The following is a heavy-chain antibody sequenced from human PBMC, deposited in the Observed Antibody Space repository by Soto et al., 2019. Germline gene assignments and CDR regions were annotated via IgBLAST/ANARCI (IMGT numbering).Heavy chain of an antibody. CDR1: GFTFSSYG. V-gene: IGHV3-33*01. CDR2: IWYDGSNK. D-gene: IGHD2-15*01. Sequence: QVQLVESGGGVVQPGRSLRLSCAASGFTFSSYGMHWVRQTPGKGLEWVAVIWYDGSNKYYADSVKGRFTISRDNSKNTLYLQMNSLRADDTAVYYCARAFTVVNPGGFDYWGQGTLVTVSS. J-gene: IGHJ4*02. CDR3: ARAFTVVNPGGFDY.